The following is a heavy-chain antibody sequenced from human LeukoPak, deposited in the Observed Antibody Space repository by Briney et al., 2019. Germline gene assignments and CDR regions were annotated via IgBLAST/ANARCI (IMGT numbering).Heavy chain of an antibody. J-gene: IGHJ4*02. CDR3: ATAPGYKWNDNY. CDR2: FDPEDGET. Sequence: ASVKVSCKVSGYTLTELSMHWVRQAPGKGLEWMGGFDPEDGETIYAQKFQGRVTMTEDTSTDTAYMELSSLRSEDTAVYYCATAPGYKWNDNYWGQGTLVTVSS. D-gene: IGHD1-1*01. V-gene: IGHV1-24*01. CDR1: GYTLTELS.